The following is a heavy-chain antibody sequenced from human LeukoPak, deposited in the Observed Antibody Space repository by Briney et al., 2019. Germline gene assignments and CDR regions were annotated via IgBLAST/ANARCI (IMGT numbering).Heavy chain of an antibody. CDR1: GGSISSSSYY. V-gene: IGHV4-39*02. CDR2: LYYSGNT. CDR3: ARDPRRFDY. Sequence: PSETLSLTCTVSGGSISSSSYYWGWIRQPPGKGLEWIGSLYYSGNTYYNPSLKSRVTISVDTSKNQFSLKLTSVTAADTAVYYCARDPRRFDYWGQGTLVTVSS. J-gene: IGHJ4*02.